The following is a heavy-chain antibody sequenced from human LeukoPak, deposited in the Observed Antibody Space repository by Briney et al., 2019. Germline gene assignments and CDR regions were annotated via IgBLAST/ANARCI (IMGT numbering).Heavy chain of an antibody. J-gene: IGHJ4*02. V-gene: IGHV1-69*01. CDR3: ARDLYCNRTSCSV. D-gene: IGHD2-2*01. CDR1: GGAFRTYA. Sequence: ASVKVSRKASGGAFRTYAISWVGQAPGQGLEWVGVIIPIVGTATYAQRFHGRVTISADESTSTAYMELSSLRSEDTAVYYCARDLYCNRTSCSVWGQGTLIIVTS. CDR2: IIPIVGTA.